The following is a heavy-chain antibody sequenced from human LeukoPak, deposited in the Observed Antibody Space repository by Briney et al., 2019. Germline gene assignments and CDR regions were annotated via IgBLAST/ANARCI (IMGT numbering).Heavy chain of an antibody. D-gene: IGHD4-23*01. CDR3: AKGDYGGDFRYFDY. CDR2: ISGTGGDT. CDR1: GFDFSTYS. Sequence: GVSLRLSCAASGFDFSTYSMAWVRQAPGRGLEWVSAISGTGGDTYYSDSVKGRFTIFRDNSRITLDLQMNSLRAEDTAVFYCAKGDYGGDFRYFDYWGPGTLVTVS. J-gene: IGHJ4*02. V-gene: IGHV3-23*01.